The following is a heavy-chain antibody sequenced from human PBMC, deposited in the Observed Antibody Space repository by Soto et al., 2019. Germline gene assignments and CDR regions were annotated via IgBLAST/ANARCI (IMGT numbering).Heavy chain of an antibody. CDR2: ITPSNGNT. Sequence: QAQLVQSGPEVKKPGASVKVSCKASGYTFSTHGLSWVRQAPGQGLEWMGWITPSNGNTNYAQKLQGRLRMTTDTRTSTGCVEVRSLRSHDTAGYYGARFRLCSGSTWEPSFGLDMWGQGTVVTVSS. J-gene: IGHJ3*02. CDR3: ARFRLCSGSTWEPSFGLDM. D-gene: IGHD2-15*01. V-gene: IGHV1-18*01. CDR1: GYTFSTHG.